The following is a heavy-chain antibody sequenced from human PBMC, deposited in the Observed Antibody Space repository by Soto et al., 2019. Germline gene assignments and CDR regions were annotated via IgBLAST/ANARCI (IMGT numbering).Heavy chain of an antibody. CDR1: GFTFSDCA. D-gene: IGHD6-19*01. CDR2: ISGTGRST. V-gene: IGHV3-23*01. CDR3: AKGNTSGWYFFDS. Sequence: GGSLRLSCEASGFTFSDCAMSWVRQAPGKGLEWVSGISGTGRSTFYADSVKDRFTISRDNSKNTVYLQMNSLRAEDTAVYYCAKGNTSGWYFFDSWGQGTLVTVSS. J-gene: IGHJ4*02.